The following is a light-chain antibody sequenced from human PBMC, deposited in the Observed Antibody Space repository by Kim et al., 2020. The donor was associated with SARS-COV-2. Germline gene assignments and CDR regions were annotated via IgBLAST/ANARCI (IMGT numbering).Light chain of an antibody. CDR3: CSYAGSSTL. CDR2: EVS. V-gene: IGLV2-23*02. J-gene: IGLJ2*01. CDR1: SSDVGSYNL. Sequence: PGKSITVSCTGTSSDVGSYNLVSWYQQHPGKAPKLMIYEVSKRPSGVSNRFSGSKSGNTASLTISGLQAEDEADYYCCSYAGSSTLFGGGTQLTVL.